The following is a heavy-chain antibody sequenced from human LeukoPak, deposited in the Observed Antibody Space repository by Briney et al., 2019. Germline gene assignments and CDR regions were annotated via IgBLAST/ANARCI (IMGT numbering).Heavy chain of an antibody. CDR2: INDDGSDT. CDR3: ARRTAAGKYYFDS. Sequence: PGGSLRLSCAVSGFTFKLYWMHWVRQAPGKGPVWASRINDDGSDTTYADSVKGRFTISRDDAKNMLFLQMNSLRAEDTAVYYCARRTAAGKYYFDSWGQGTLVTVSS. CDR1: GFTFKLYW. D-gene: IGHD6-13*01. V-gene: IGHV3-74*01. J-gene: IGHJ4*02.